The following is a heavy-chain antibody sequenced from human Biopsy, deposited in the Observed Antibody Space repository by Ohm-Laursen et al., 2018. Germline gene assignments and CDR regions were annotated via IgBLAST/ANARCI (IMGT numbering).Heavy chain of an antibody. Sequence: ASVKVSCKASGYTFNNYGISWVRQAPGQGLEWMGWISPYNGDTDYAQKLQGRVTMTTDTSTSTAYMDLRSLRSDDTAVYYCARDRWPHVTLLGLVVFDFWGQGTLVIVSS. J-gene: IGHJ4*02. D-gene: IGHD3-3*01. CDR2: ISPYNGDT. V-gene: IGHV1-18*01. CDR3: ARDRWPHVTLLGLVVFDF. CDR1: GYTFNNYG.